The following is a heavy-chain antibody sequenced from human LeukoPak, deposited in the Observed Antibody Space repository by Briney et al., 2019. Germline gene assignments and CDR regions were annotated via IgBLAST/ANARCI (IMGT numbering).Heavy chain of an antibody. CDR2: ISSNGGST. V-gene: IGHV3-64*01. D-gene: IGHD3-9*01. CDR3: ARDLDYDILTGYPYFDY. CDR1: GFTFSSYA. Sequence: GGSLRLSCAASGFTFSSYAMHWVRQAPGKGLEYVSAISSNGGSTYYANSVKGRFTISRDNAKNSLYLQMNSLRAEDTAVYYCARDLDYDILTGYPYFDYWGQGTLVTVSS. J-gene: IGHJ4*02.